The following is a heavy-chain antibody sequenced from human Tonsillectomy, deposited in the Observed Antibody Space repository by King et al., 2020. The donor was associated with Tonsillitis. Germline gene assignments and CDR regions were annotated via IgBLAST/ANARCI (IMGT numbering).Heavy chain of an antibody. J-gene: IGHJ6*03. V-gene: IGHV3-21*01. D-gene: IGHD3-16*01. CDR1: GFTFSSNS. CDR2: ISSSSSYI. Sequence: VQLVESGGGLVKPGGSLRLSCVASGFTFSSNSMNWVRQAPGKGLEWVSSISSSSSYIYYADSVRGRFTISRDNAKNSLYLQMNSLRAEDTAVYYCARGGGYYYYYMDVWGKGTTVTVSS. CDR3: ARGGGYYYYYMDV.